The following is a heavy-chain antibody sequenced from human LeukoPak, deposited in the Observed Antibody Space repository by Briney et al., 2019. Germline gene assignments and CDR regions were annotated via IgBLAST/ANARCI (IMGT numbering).Heavy chain of an antibody. D-gene: IGHD1-20*01. V-gene: IGHV1-2*02. Sequence: ASVKVSCKASGYTFTGYYMHWVRQAPGQGLEWMGWINPNSGGTNYAQKFQGRVTMTRDTSISTAYMKLSRLRSDDTAVYYCARALGGRRYGYFDYWGQGTLVTVSS. CDR1: GYTFTGYY. CDR2: INPNSGGT. J-gene: IGHJ4*02. CDR3: ARALGGRRYGYFDY.